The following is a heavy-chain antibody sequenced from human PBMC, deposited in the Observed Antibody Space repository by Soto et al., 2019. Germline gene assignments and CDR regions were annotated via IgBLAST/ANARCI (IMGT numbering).Heavy chain of an antibody. CDR3: ARASDVEMATIQYYFDY. D-gene: IGHD5-12*01. V-gene: IGHV1-2*02. CDR2: INPNSGGT. CDR1: GYTFTGYY. J-gene: IGHJ4*02. Sequence: ASVKVSCKASGYTFTGYYMHWVRQAPGQGLEWMGWINPNSGGTNYAQKFQGRVTMTRDTSISTAYMELSRLRSDDTAVYYCARASDVEMATIQYYFDYWGQGTPVTVSS.